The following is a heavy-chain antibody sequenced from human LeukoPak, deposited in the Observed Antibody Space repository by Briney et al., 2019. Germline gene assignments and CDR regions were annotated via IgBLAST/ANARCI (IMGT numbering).Heavy chain of an antibody. CDR3: ARGDYYDGGGRNWFDP. J-gene: IGHJ5*02. D-gene: IGHD3-16*01. CDR2: IHTSWTT. Sequence: SETLSLTCTVSGDSMSSYYWNFIRQPAGKGLEWIGRIHTSWTTYYNPSLKSRITMSVDTSRNQFSLRLTSVTAADTAVYYCARGDYYDGGGRNWFDPWGQRTMVTVSS. V-gene: IGHV4-4*07. CDR1: GDSMSSYY.